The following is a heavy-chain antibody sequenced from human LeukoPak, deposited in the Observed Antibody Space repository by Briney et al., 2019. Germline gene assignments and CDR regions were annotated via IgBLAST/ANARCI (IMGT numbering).Heavy chain of an antibody. CDR3: ASGSGYCSSTSCVPPFDY. D-gene: IGHD2-2*01. CDR1: GFTFSSYW. J-gene: IGHJ4*02. V-gene: IGHV3-74*01. CDR2: INSDGSST. Sequence: PGGSLRLSCAASGFTFSSYWMHWVRQGPGKGLVWVSRINSDGSSTSYADSVKGRFTISRDNAKNSLYLQMNSLRAEDTAVYYCASGSGYCSSTSCVPPFDYWGQGTLVTVSS.